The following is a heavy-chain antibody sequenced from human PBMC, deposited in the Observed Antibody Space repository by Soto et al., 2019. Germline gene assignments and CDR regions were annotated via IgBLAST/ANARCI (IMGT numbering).Heavy chain of an antibody. CDR2: ISYDGSNK. J-gene: IGHJ6*02. D-gene: IGHD6-19*01. CDR3: ARAGSGWPPSYYYGMDV. CDR1: GFTFSSYA. V-gene: IGHV3-30-3*01. Sequence: PGGSLRLSCAASGFTFSSYAMHWFRQAPGKGLEWVAVISYDGSNKYYADSVKGRFTISRDNSKNTLYLQMNSLRAEDTAVYYCARAGSGWPPSYYYGMDVWGQGTTVTVSS.